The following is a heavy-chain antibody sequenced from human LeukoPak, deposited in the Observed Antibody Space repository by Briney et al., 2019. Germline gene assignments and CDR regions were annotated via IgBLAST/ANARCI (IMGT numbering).Heavy chain of an antibody. CDR2: INHSGST. CDR3: ARGTTPPPEKKYCSGGSCYSPTTEVSDY. Sequence: SETLSLTCAVYGGSFSGYYWSWIRQPPGKGLEWIGEINHSGSTNYNPSLKSRVTISVDTSKNQFSLKLSSLTAADTAGYYCARGTTPPPEKKYCSGGSCYSPTTEVSDYWGQGTLVTVSS. J-gene: IGHJ4*02. V-gene: IGHV4-34*01. CDR1: GGSFSGYY. D-gene: IGHD2-15*01.